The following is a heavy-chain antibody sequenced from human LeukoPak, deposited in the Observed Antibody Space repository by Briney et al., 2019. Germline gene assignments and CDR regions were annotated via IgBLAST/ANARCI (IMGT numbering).Heavy chain of an antibody. CDR2: IYYSGST. Sequence: SETLSLTCTVSGGSISSYYWSWIRQPPGKGLEWIGYIYYSGSTNYNPSLKSRVTISVDTSKNQFSLKLSSVTAADTAVYYCARGVAPSDYWGQGTLVTVSS. V-gene: IGHV4-59*01. J-gene: IGHJ4*02. CDR3: ARGVAPSDY. CDR1: GGSISSYY.